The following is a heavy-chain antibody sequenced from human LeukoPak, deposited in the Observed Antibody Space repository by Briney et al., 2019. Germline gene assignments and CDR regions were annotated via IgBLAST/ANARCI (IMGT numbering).Heavy chain of an antibody. CDR1: GGSFSGYY. Sequence: SETLSLTCAVYGGSFSGYYWSWIRQPPGKGLEWIGEINHSGSTNYNPSLKSRVTISVDTSKNQFSLKLSSVTAADTAVYYCASQRGWYGGFDHWDQGTLVTVSS. J-gene: IGHJ4*02. CDR2: INHSGST. D-gene: IGHD6-19*01. CDR3: ASQRGWYGGFDH. V-gene: IGHV4-34*01.